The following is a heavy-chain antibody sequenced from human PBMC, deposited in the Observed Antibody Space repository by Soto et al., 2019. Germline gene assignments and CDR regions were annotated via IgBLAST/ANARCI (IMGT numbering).Heavy chain of an antibody. CDR1: GFTFSSYA. Sequence: QVQLVESGGGVVQPGRSLRLSCAASGFTFSSYAMHWVRQAPGKGLEWVAVISYDGSNNYYADSVKGRFTISRDNSKYTLYLQMNSLRAEDTAVYYCARDMYSSSWGGVTSWFDPWGQGTLVTVSS. D-gene: IGHD6-13*01. V-gene: IGHV3-30-3*01. CDR3: ARDMYSSSWGGVTSWFDP. J-gene: IGHJ5*02. CDR2: ISYDGSNN.